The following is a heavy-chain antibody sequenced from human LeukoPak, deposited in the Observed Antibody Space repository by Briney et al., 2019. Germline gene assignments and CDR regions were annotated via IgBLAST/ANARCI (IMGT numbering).Heavy chain of an antibody. D-gene: IGHD2-2*01. J-gene: IGHJ4*02. CDR2: IYHSGST. CDR3: ARNSGQLLCIDY. V-gene: IGHV4-4*02. CDR1: GGSISSSNW. Sequence: ASETLSLTCTVSGGSISSSNWWSWVRQPPGKGLEWIGEIYHSGSTNYTPSLKSRVTISVDKSKNQFSLKLSSVTAADTAVYYCARNSGQLLCIDYWGQGTLVTVSS.